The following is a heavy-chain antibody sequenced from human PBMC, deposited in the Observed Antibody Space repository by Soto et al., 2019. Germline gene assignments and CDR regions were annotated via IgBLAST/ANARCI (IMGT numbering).Heavy chain of an antibody. CDR3: AKEREVYDDNGVLIGQ. J-gene: IGHJ4*02. CDR2: ISYDGSNK. CDR1: GFTFSSYG. D-gene: IGHD2-8*01. V-gene: IGHV3-30*18. Sequence: GGSLRLSCAASGFTFSSYGMHWVRQAPGKGLEWVAVISYDGSNKYYADSVKGRFTISRDNSENTLYLQMNSLRADDTAVYYCAKEREVYDDNGVLIGQWGQGTPVTVSS.